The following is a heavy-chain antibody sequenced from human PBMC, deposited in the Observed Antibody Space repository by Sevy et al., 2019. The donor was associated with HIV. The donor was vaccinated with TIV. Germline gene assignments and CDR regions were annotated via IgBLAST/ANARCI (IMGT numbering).Heavy chain of an antibody. D-gene: IGHD3-10*01. Sequence: ASVKVSCKASGYTFSCNGIAWVRQAPGQGLQWMGWIGVYNGNSKYAQNLQDRLTMTTDTSTSTAYMELKSLRSDDTAVYYCARVPTYYFGSGTYFDYWGHGSLVNVSS. CDR2: IGVYNGNS. CDR1: GYTFSCNG. J-gene: IGHJ4*01. V-gene: IGHV1-18*01. CDR3: ARVPTYYFGSGTYFDY.